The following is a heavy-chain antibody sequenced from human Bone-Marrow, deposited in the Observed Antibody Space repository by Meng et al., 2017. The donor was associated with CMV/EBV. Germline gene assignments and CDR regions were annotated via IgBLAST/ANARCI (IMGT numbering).Heavy chain of an antibody. J-gene: IGHJ4*02. CDR2: INPNSGGT. Sequence: QGQLVQAVAEVKKPGASGKVSCKASGYTFTGYYMHWVRQAPGQGLEWMGWINPNSGGTNYAQKFQGRVTMTRDTSISTAYMELSRLRSDDTAVYYCARDLRYFDWLPLYYWGQGTLVTVSS. CDR3: ARDLRYFDWLPLYY. CDR1: GYTFTGYY. D-gene: IGHD3-9*01. V-gene: IGHV1-2*02.